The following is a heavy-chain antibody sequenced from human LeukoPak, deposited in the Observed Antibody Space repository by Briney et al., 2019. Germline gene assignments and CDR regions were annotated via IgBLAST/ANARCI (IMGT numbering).Heavy chain of an antibody. V-gene: IGHV1-46*01. J-gene: IGHJ4*02. CDR2: INPSGGST. D-gene: IGHD5-18*01. CDR1: GYTFTNYY. Sequence: ASVKVSCKASGYTFTNYYIHWVRQAPGQGRECMGIINPSGGSTSYAQKFQGRVTMTRDMSTSTVYMELSSLRSEDTAVYYCARASFKDTAMDIWGQGTLVTVSS. CDR3: ARASFKDTAMDI.